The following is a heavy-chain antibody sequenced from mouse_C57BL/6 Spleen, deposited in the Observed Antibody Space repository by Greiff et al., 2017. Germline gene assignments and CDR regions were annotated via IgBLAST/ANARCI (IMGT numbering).Heavy chain of an antibody. CDR2: IDPSDSET. V-gene: IGHV1-52*01. CDR1: GYTFTSYW. Sequence: QVQLQQPGAELVRPGSSVKLSCKASGYTFTSYWMHWVKQRPIQGLEWIGNIDPSDSETHYNQKFKDKATLTVDKSSSTAYMQLSSLTSEDSAVYYCARWVDDYDERYFDVWGTGTTVTVAS. D-gene: IGHD2-4*01. CDR3: ARWVDDYDERYFDV. J-gene: IGHJ1*03.